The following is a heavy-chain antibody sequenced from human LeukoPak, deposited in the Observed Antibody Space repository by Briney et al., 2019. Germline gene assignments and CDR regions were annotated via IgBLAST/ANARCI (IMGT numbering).Heavy chain of an antibody. V-gene: IGHV4-61*02. CDR2: IYTSGRT. CDR1: GDSITSGSFY. J-gene: IGHJ4*02. CDR3: ARDPTGHGFYFDY. D-gene: IGHD3-9*01. Sequence: SQTLSLTCTVSGDSITSGSFYLSWARQPAGRGLEWIGRIYTSGRTDYNPSLKSRVTMSVDTSKSDFSLNLSSVTATDTAVYHCARDPTGHGFYFDYWGQGILVTVSS.